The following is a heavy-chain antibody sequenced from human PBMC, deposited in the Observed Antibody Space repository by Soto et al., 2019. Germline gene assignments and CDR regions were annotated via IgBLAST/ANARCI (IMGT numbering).Heavy chain of an antibody. V-gene: IGHV3-13*05. J-gene: IGHJ4*02. CDR2: IGTAGDP. CDR3: ARWAPASYYFDF. CDR1: GFTFSNYD. D-gene: IGHD2-2*01. Sequence: PGGSLRLSCTASGFTFSNYDMPWVRQPPGKGLEWVSAIGTAGDPYYPGSVKGRFTVCRENARNSLYPQINSLRAGDTGVYYCARWAPASYYFDFWGQGTLVTVSS.